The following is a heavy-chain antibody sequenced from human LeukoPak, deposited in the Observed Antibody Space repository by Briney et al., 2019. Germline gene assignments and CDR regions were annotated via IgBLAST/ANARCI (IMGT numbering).Heavy chain of an antibody. Sequence: GGSLRLSCEASGFTFSTYAMSWVRQAPGKGLEWVSAISGSGGNTYYADSVKGRFTISRDNSKNTLYLQMNTLRAEDTAVYYCAKAGSSWYYFDYWGQGTLVTVSS. CDR3: AKAGSSWYYFDY. V-gene: IGHV3-23*01. J-gene: IGHJ4*02. CDR1: GFTFSTYA. D-gene: IGHD6-13*01. CDR2: ISGSGGNT.